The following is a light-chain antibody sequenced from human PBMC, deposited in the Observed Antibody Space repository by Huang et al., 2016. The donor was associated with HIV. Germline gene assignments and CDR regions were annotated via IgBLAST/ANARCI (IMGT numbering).Light chain of an antibody. V-gene: IGKV3-15*01. CDR3: HQYNNWRLS. Sequence: EIVMTQSPATLSVSPGERVTLSCRANRSVNTNLAWYQQRPGQAPGLLIYGSSTRAPGIPARFSGSGSGTDFSLTISSLQSEDFALYYCHQYNNWRLSFGGGTRVDI. J-gene: IGKJ4*01. CDR2: GSS. CDR1: RSVNTN.